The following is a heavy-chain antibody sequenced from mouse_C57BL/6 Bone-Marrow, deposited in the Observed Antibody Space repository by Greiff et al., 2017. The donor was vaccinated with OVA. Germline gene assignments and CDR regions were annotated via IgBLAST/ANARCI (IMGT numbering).Heavy chain of an antibody. D-gene: IGHD2-3*01. V-gene: IGHV2-2*01. CDR1: GFSLTSYG. Sequence: VQRVESGPGLVQPSQSLSITCTVSGFSLTSYGVHWVRQSPGKGLEWLGVIWSGGSTDYNAAFISRLSISKDNSKSQVFFKMNSLQADDTAIYYCARKGDGYYEAMDYWGQGTSVTVSS. CDR3: ARKGDGYYEAMDY. CDR2: IWSGGST. J-gene: IGHJ4*01.